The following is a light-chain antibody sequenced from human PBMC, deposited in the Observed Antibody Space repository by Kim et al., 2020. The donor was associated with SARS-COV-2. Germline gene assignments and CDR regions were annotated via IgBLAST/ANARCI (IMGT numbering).Light chain of an antibody. CDR1: TSNIGGNH. CDR2: VND. J-gene: IGLJ2*01. Sequence: QSVLTQPPTASGTPGQTVTISCSGSTSNIGGNHVNWYQQLPGTAPRLLIYVNDQRPSGVPDRFSGSKSGTSASLAISGLQSEDETDYYCAVWDDSLNGWIFGGGTQLTVL. CDR3: AVWDDSLNGWI. V-gene: IGLV1-44*01.